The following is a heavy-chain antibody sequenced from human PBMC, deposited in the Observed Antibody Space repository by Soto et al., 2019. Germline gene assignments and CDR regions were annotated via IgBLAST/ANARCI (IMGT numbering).Heavy chain of an antibody. CDR3: ARSHRSSSFDY. CDR1: GGSFSGYY. Sequence: QVQLQQWGTGLLRPSETLSLTCAVYGGSFSGYYGSWIRQLPGKGLEWIGEINHSGSTNYNPSLKSRVTISVDTATNHFSRKLSSRTAADTAVYYCARSHRSSSFDYWGQGTLVTVSS. D-gene: IGHD6-13*01. CDR2: INHSGST. J-gene: IGHJ4*02. V-gene: IGHV4-34*01.